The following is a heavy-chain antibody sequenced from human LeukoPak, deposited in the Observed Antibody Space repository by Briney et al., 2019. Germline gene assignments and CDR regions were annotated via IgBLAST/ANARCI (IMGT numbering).Heavy chain of an antibody. J-gene: IGHJ5*02. V-gene: IGHV1-2*02. CDR1: GYTFTSYD. Sequence: ASVKVSCKASGYTFTSYDINWVRQAPGQGLEWMGWINPNSGGTNYAQKFQGRVTMTRDTSISTAYMELSRLRSDDTAVYYCARDESRSWYSYRFDPWGQGTLVTVSS. D-gene: IGHD6-13*01. CDR3: ARDESRSWYSYRFDP. CDR2: INPNSGGT.